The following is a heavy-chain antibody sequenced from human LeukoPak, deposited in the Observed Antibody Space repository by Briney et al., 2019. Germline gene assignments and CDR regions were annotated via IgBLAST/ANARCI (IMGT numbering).Heavy chain of an antibody. CDR3: ARRDYSYYYMDV. Sequence: PGAPLQISSLGSGSIFTSYWIGWARPLPGKGREGMGIIYPGDSDTRYSPSFQGQVTISADKSISTAYRQWSSLKASDTAMYYCARRDYSYYYMDVWGKGTTVTVSS. V-gene: IGHV5-51*01. CDR2: IYPGDSDT. CDR1: GSIFTSYW. J-gene: IGHJ6*03.